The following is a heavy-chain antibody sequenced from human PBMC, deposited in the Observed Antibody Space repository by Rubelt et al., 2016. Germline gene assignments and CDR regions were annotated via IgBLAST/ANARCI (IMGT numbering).Heavy chain of an antibody. CDR1: GYTFTSYG. CDR3: ARDESGANDAFDI. J-gene: IGHJ3*02. V-gene: IGHV1-18*01. Sequence: QVQLVQSGAEVKKPGASVKVSCKASGYTFTSYGISWVRQAPGQGLEWMGWISAYNGNTNYAQMLQGRGDMSEKNCASTAYVERRELRCDETALYYWARDESGANDAFDIWGQGTMVTVS. D-gene: IGHD3-3*01. CDR2: ISAYNGNT.